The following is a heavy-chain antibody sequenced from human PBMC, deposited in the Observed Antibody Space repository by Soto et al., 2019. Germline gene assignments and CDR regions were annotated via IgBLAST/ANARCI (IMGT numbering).Heavy chain of an antibody. CDR1: GGSIISGAYY. V-gene: IGHV4-31*03. J-gene: IGHJ4*02. Sequence: QVQLQESGPGLVKPSQTLSLTCTVSGGSIISGAYYWSWIRQRPGKGPEWIGYIYYSGSTHYNPSLKSRLSISVDTSKNQFSLNLSSVTAADTAVYYCAREVSVVVAASNEYYFDYWGQGTLVTVSS. D-gene: IGHD2-15*01. CDR2: IYYSGST. CDR3: AREVSVVVAASNEYYFDY.